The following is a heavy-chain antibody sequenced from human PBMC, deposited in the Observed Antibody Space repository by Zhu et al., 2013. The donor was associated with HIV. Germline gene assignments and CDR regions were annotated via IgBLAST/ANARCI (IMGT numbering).Heavy chain of an antibody. CDR3: ARGTSRIAARLCDDY. CDR1: GYTFTGHY. Sequence: QVQLVQSGAEVKKSGASVKVSCKASGYTFTGHYIHWVRQAPGQGLEWMGWINPNNGDTNSAQQFQGRVTMTRDTSISTAYMQLSGLRYDDTAVYYCARGTSRIAARLCDDYWGQGTLVTVSS. J-gene: IGHJ4*02. V-gene: IGHV1-2*02. D-gene: IGHD6-6*01. CDR2: INPNNGDT.